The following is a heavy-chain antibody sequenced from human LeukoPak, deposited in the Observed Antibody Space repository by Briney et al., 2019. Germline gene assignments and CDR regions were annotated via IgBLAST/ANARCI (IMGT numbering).Heavy chain of an antibody. D-gene: IGHD2-2*01. CDR2: ISGSGGST. J-gene: IGHJ5*02. CDR1: GFTFSSYA. Sequence: KPGGSLRLSCAAAGFTFSSYAMSWVRQAPGKGLEWVSAISGSGGSTYYADSVKGRFTISRDNSKNTLYLQVNSLRAEDTAVYYCANFGVIVVDPWGQGTLVTVSS. CDR3: ANFGVIVVDP. V-gene: IGHV3-23*01.